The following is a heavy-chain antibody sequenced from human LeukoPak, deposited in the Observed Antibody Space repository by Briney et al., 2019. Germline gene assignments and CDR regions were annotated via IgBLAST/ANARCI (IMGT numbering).Heavy chain of an antibody. CDR2: IYYSGST. CDR1: GGSISSGDYY. D-gene: IGHD4-11*01. Sequence: SETLSLTCTVSGGSISSGDYYWSWIRQPPGKGLEWIGYIYYSGSTYYNPSLKSRVTISVDTSKNQFSLKLSSVTAADTAVYYCARETTAHYYYYYMDVWGKGTTVTVSS. CDR3: ARETTAHYYYYYMDV. V-gene: IGHV4-30-4*08. J-gene: IGHJ6*03.